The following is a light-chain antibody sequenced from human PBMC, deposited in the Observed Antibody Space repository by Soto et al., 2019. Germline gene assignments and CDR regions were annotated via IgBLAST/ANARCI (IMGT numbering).Light chain of an antibody. J-gene: IGKJ4*01. V-gene: IGKV3-15*01. CDR2: GAF. CDR3: QQYKNWPPLT. Sequence: EIVMTQSPATLSVSPGETATLSCRASQSVSYNLAWYQQKPGQGPRLLIYGAFTRATGIPARFSGSGSGTDFTLNISSLQSEDFEVYYCQQYKNWPPLTFGGGTKVEIK. CDR1: QSVSYN.